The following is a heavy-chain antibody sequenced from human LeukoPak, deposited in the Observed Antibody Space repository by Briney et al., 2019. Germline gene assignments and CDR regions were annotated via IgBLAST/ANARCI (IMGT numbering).Heavy chain of an antibody. J-gene: IGHJ5*02. CDR2: INAGNGDT. CDR3: ARARPPISWGYNWFDP. D-gene: IGHD6-13*01. Sequence: ASVKVSCKASGYTFTNYAVHWVRQAPGQRLEWMGWINAGNGDTKYSQKFHDRVTLTRDTSASTAYMDLSSLTSEDTAVYYCARARPPISWGYNWFDPWGQGTLVTVSS. CDR1: GYTFTNYA. V-gene: IGHV1-3*01.